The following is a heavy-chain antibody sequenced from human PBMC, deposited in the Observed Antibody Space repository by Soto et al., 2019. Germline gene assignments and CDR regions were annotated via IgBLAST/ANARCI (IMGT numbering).Heavy chain of an antibody. CDR3: ARFPPRHYDSSGLRDY. Sequence: LSLTCTVSGGSISSYYWSWIRQPPGKGLEWIGYIYYSGSTNYNPSLKSRVTMSVDTSKNQFSLKLSTVTAADTAVYYCARFPPRHYDSSGLRDYWGQGTLVTVSS. CDR2: IYYSGST. J-gene: IGHJ4*02. D-gene: IGHD3-22*01. CDR1: GGSISSYY. V-gene: IGHV4-59*01.